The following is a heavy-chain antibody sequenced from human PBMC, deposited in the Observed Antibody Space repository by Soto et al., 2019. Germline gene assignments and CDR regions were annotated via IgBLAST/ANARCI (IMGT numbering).Heavy chain of an antibody. CDR2: ISYDGSNK. CDR1: GFTFSSYA. V-gene: IGHV3-30-3*01. Sequence: GGSLRLSCAASGFTFSSYAMHWVRQAPGKGLEWVAVISYDGSNKYYADSVKGRFTISRDNSKNTLYLQMNSLRAEDTAVYYGAREIFFLSSGCYDVFDIWAQGTMVPVSS. J-gene: IGHJ3*02. D-gene: IGHD3-22*01. CDR3: AREIFFLSSGCYDVFDI.